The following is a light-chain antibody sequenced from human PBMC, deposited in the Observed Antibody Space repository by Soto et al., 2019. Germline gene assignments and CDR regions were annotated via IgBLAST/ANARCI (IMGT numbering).Light chain of an antibody. J-gene: IGKJ2*01. CDR3: HQSYTTPYT. V-gene: IGKV1-39*01. CDR1: QSISSS. CDR2: AAS. Sequence: DIQMTQSPSSLSASVGDRVTLTCRASQSISSSLNWYQQKPGKAPNLLIYAASSLQSGVPSRFTGSGSGTDFTLTISNLQPEDFASYYCHQSYTTPYTFGQGTKLEIK.